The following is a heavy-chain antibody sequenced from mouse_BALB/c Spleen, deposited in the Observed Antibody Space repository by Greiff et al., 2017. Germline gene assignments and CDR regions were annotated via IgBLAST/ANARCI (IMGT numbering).Heavy chain of an antibody. CDR2: INPSNGGT. D-gene: IGHD2-2*01. CDR3: AREGYDEGFAY. Sequence: QVQLKESGAELVKPGASVKLSCKASGYTFTSYYMYWVKQRPGQGLEWIGEINPSNGGTNFNEKFKSKATLTVDKSSSTAYMQLSSLTSEDSAVYYCAREGYDEGFAYWGQGTLVTVSA. J-gene: IGHJ3*01. CDR1: GYTFTSYY. V-gene: IGHV1S81*02.